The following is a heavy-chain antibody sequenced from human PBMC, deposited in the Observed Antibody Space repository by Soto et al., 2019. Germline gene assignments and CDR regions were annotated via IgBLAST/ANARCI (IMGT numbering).Heavy chain of an antibody. CDR3: ARHWKRFLDPWGGYGMDV. CDR2: INPNSGGT. V-gene: IGHV1-2*02. Sequence: ASVKVSCKASGYTFTGYYMHWVRQAPGQGLEWMGWINPNSGGTNYAQKFQGQVTISADKSISTAYLQWSSLKASDTAMYYCARHWKRFLDPWGGYGMDVWGQGTTVTVSS. D-gene: IGHD3-3*01. J-gene: IGHJ6*02. CDR1: GYTFTGYY.